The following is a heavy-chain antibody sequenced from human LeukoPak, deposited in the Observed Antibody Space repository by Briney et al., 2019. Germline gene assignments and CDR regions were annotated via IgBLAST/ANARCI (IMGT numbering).Heavy chain of an antibody. CDR2: ISSGSSYT. D-gene: IGHD3-10*01. CDR3: AKGRDAFDI. CDR1: GFTFGDYH. V-gene: IGHV3-11*06. Sequence: PGGSLRLSCAASGFTFGDYHMSWIRQAPGKGLEWVSYISSGSSYTNSADSVKGRFTISRDNAENSLFLQMNSLRAEDTAVYYCAKGRDAFDIWGQGTMVSVSS. J-gene: IGHJ3*02.